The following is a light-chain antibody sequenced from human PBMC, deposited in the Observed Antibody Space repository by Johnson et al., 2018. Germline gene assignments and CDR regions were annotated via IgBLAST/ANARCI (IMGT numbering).Light chain of an antibody. J-gene: IGLJ1*01. CDR3: GTWDSSLSAGTV. CDR1: SSNIGNNY. V-gene: IGLV1-51*02. CDR2: ENN. Sequence: QSVLTQPPSVSAAPGQKVTISCSGSSSNIGNNYVSWYQQLPGTAPKLLIYENNKRPSGIPDRFSGSKSGTSATLGITGLQTGAEAEYYFGTWDSSLSAGTVFGTGTKVTVL.